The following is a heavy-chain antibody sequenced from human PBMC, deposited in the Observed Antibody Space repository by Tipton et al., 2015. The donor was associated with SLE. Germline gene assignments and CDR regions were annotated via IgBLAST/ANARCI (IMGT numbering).Heavy chain of an antibody. D-gene: IGHD6-13*01. CDR1: GGSISSGYS. Sequence: LRLSCAVSGGSISSGYSWTWIRQPPGKGLEWIGYIYHSGSTEYNPSLKSRVTISVDPSKNQFSLRLTSLTAADTAVYYCARVVYSFSDAFDIWGQGTLVTVSS. V-gene: IGHV4-30-2*01. CDR3: ARVVYSFSDAFDI. J-gene: IGHJ3*02. CDR2: IYHSGST.